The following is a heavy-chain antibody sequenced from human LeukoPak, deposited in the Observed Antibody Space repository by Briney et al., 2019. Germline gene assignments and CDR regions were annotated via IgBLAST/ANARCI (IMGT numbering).Heavy chain of an antibody. V-gene: IGHV4-4*09. D-gene: IGHD1-20*01. CDR1: GGSISSYY. CDR2: IYTSGST. Sequence: SETLSLTCTVSGGSISSYYWSWIRQPPGKGLEWIGYIYTSGSTNYNPSLKSRVTISVDTSKNQFSLKLSSVTAADTAVYYCARSATGYNWNDGALPDYWGQGTLVTVSS. CDR3: ARSATGYNWNDGALPDY. J-gene: IGHJ4*02.